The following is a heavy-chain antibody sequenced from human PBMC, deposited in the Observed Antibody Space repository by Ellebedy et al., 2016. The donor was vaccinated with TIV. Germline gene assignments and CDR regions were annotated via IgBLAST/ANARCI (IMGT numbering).Heavy chain of an antibody. D-gene: IGHD6-13*01. CDR1: RGSISPYY. CDR3: ARVVWQQPVSYAFDV. CDR2: ISYSGST. Sequence: MPSETLSLTCSVSRGSISPYYWSWIRQPPGKGLEWIGYISYSGSTNYNPSLKSRVAISVDTSKNQFSLRLNSVTAADTAVYFCARVVWQQPVSYAFDVWGQGTMVTVSS. J-gene: IGHJ3*01. V-gene: IGHV4-59*01.